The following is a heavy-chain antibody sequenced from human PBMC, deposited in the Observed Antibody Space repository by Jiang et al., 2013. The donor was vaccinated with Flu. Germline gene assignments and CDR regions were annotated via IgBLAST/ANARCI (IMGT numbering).Heavy chain of an antibody. V-gene: IGHV4-59*01. CDR1: GGSISSYY. D-gene: IGHD3-3*01. CDR3: ARVVGDFWSGYYIRGNNWFDP. Sequence: GPGLVKPSETLSLTCTVSGGSISSYYWSWIRQPPGKGLEWIGYIYYSGSTNYNPSLKSRVTISVDTSKNQFSLKLSSVTAADTAVYYCARVVGDFWSGYYIRGNNWFDPWGQGTLVTVSS. CDR2: IYYSGST. J-gene: IGHJ5*02.